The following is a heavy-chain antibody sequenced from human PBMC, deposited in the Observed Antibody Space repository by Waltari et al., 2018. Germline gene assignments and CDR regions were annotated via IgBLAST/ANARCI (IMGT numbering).Heavy chain of an antibody. J-gene: IGHJ4*02. CDR3: ARGRYCSGGSCYSYFDY. CDR2: INHSGST. D-gene: IGHD2-15*01. Sequence: QVQLQQWGAGLLKPSETLSLTCAVYGGSFSGYYWSWIRQPPGKGLEWVGEINHSGSTNYNPSLKSPVTISVETSKNQFSLKLSAVTAADTAVYYCARGRYCSGGSCYSYFDYWGQGTLVTVSS. CDR1: GGSFSGYY. V-gene: IGHV4-34*01.